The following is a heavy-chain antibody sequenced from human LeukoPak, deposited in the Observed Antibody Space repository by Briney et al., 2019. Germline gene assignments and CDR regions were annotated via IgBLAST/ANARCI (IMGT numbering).Heavy chain of an antibody. CDR2: MLSDGSSK. J-gene: IGHJ4*02. CDR3: AKDKGVRYLDY. CDR1: GFTSSSYL. V-gene: IGHV3-30*18. Sequence: GGSLRLSCTASGFTSSSYLMSWVRQAPGKGLEWVAVMLSDGSSKYYADSVKGRFTISRDNSKNTLYLQVDSLRTEDTAVYYCAKDKGVRYLDYWGQGTLVAVSS.